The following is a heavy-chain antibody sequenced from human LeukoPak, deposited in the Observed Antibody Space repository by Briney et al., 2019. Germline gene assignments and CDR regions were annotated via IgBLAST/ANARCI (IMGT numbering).Heavy chain of an antibody. CDR1: GGSISSSTYC. CDR3: ARHYGP. CDR2: MYHSGNT. Sequence: KPSETLSLTCTVSGGSISSSTYCWSWVRQPPGKGLEWIGCMYHSGNTYYSSSLKGRVTISLDTPKNQFSLRLNSVTASDTAVYYCARHYGPWGQGTLVTVSS. V-gene: IGHV4-39*01. J-gene: IGHJ5*02. D-gene: IGHD3-10*01.